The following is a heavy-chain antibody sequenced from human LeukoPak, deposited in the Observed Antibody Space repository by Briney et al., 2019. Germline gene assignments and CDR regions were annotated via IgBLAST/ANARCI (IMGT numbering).Heavy chain of an antibody. CDR2: INAGNGDT. Sequence: ASVKVSCKASGYTFTSYVVHWVRQTPGQRLEWMGRINAGNGDTKYSQSFQGRVTITRDASASTAYMEVSSLRSEDTTVYYCARAPRSGWYWDYWGQGTLVTVSS. J-gene: IGHJ4*02. CDR1: GYTFTSYV. V-gene: IGHV1-3*01. D-gene: IGHD6-19*01. CDR3: ARAPRSGWYWDY.